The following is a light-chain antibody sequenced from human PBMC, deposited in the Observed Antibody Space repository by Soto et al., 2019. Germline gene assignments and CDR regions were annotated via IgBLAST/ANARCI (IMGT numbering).Light chain of an antibody. CDR2: WAS. J-gene: IGKJ3*01. Sequence: DIVMTQSPDALAVSLGERATINCKSSQGVVHSSNNKDFLAWFQQKPGQPPKLLMYWASTRESGVPDRFSGRGSAPDFTLTISSPQAEDVAIYSSQQYYSVPFTFGPGTKVDLK. V-gene: IGKV4-1*01. CDR1: QGVVHSSNNKDF. CDR3: QQYYSVPFT.